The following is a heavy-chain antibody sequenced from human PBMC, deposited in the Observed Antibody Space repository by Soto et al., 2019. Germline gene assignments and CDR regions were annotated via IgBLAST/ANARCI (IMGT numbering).Heavy chain of an antibody. CDR1: GYTFTSYD. D-gene: IGHD3-22*01. CDR3: ARLSWSYHYRSGYTTDAFDI. CDR2: MNPNSGNT. Sequence: ASVKVSCKASGYTFTSYDINWVRQATGQGLEWMGWMNPNSGNTGYAQKFQGRVTMTRNTSISTAYMELSSLRSEDTTVYYCARLSWSYHYRSGYTTDAFDIWGQGTMVRV. V-gene: IGHV1-8*01. J-gene: IGHJ3*02.